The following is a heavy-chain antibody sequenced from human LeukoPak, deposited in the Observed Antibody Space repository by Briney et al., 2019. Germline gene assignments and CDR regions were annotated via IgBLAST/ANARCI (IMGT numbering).Heavy chain of an antibody. V-gene: IGHV4-39*01. Sequence: SETLSLTCTVSGGSISISSYYWGWIRQPPGKGLEWIGSIYYSGSTYYNPSLKSRVTISVDTSKNQFSLKLSSVTAADTAVYYCARDLRFTFDYWGQGTLVTVSS. CDR1: GGSISISSYY. J-gene: IGHJ4*02. CDR2: IYYSGST. CDR3: ARDLRFTFDY. D-gene: IGHD3-3*01.